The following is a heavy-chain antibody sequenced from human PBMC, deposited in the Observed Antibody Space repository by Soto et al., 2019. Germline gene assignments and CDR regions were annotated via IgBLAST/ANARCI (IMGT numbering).Heavy chain of an antibody. D-gene: IGHD3-10*01. CDR1: GFSLSTSGMC. CDR3: AHSYYYGSGSEFDY. CDR2: IDWDDDK. Sequence: SGPTLVNPTQTLTLTCTFSGFSLSTSGMCVSWIRQPPGKALEWLALIDWDDDKYYSTSLKTRLTISKDTSKNQVVLTMTNMDPVDTATYYCAHSYYYGSGSEFDYWGQGTLVTVSS. V-gene: IGHV2-70*12. J-gene: IGHJ4*02.